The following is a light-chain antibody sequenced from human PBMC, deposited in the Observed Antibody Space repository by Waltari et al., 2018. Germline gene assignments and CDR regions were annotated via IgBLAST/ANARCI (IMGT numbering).Light chain of an antibody. CDR1: QGISNW. CDR2: KAS. Sequence: DIQMTQSPSSLSASVGDRVTITCRASQGISNWLAWYQQKPGKAPKLLIYKASNLETGVPSRFSGSGSGTDFTLTISSLQPEDIATYYCQQHNNSPRTFGQGTKVEIK. V-gene: IGKV1-33*01. J-gene: IGKJ1*01. CDR3: QQHNNSPRT.